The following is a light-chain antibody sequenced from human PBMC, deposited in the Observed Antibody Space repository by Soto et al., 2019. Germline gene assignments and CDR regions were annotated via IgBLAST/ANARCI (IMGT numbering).Light chain of an antibody. V-gene: IGKV1-5*01. J-gene: IGKJ2*01. CDR3: QQYNSYSPRT. Sequence: DIQMTQSPSTLSASVGDRVTITCRASQSIRSWLAWYQQKPGKAPKLLIYNASSLESGVPSRFSGSGSVTEFTLTISSRQPDEFATYYFQQYNSYSPRTFGQGTKLEIK. CDR1: QSIRSW. CDR2: NAS.